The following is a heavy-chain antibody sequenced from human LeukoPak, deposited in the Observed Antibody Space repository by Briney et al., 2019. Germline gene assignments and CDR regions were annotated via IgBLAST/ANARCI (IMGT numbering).Heavy chain of an antibody. Sequence: GGSLRLSCAVSGFTFSSYSMNWVRQAPGKGLELASSISSSSNYINYADSVKGRFTISRDNAKNSLSLQMNSLIADDEAVYYCARASSKQLAGYLPDGFDIWGQGTMVTVSS. CDR3: ARASSKQLAGYLPDGFDI. D-gene: IGHD3-9*01. CDR1: GFTFSSYS. CDR2: ISSSSNYI. J-gene: IGHJ3*02. V-gene: IGHV3-21*01.